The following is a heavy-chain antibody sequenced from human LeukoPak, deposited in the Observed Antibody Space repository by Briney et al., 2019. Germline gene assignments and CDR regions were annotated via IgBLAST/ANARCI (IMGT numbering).Heavy chain of an antibody. V-gene: IGHV1-46*01. Sequence: ASVKVSCKAFGYTFTSNYMHWVRQAPGQGPEWMGVISPSGGSTTYAQKFQGRVTLTRDMSTSTDYLELSSLRSEDTAVYYCASQYYGGWFDPWGQGTLVTVSS. J-gene: IGHJ5*02. CDR2: ISPSGGST. CDR3: ASQYYGGWFDP. D-gene: IGHD3-10*01. CDR1: GYTFTSNY.